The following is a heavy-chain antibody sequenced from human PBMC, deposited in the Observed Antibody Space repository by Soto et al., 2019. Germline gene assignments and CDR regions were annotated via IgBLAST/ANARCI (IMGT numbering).Heavy chain of an antibody. V-gene: IGHV3-21*02. D-gene: IGHD1-1*01. CDR3: ARHTTNPYKIDY. CDR1: GFSFRSYS. CDR2: ISSSSSNI. J-gene: IGHJ4*02. Sequence: EVQLVESGGGLVTPGGSLSLSCAASGFSFRSYSMNWVRQAPGKGLEWVSSISSSSSNIYYADSVKGRFTISRDDATNPLYLQMNILRAEDTAVYYCARHTTNPYKIDYWGQGTLVTVSA.